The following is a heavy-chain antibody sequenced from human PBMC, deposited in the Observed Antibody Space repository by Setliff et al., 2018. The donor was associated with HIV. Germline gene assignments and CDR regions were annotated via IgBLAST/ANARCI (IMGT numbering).Heavy chain of an antibody. CDR3: ARGFGSSWGGNYYDY. D-gene: IGHD6-13*01. CDR2: IYYSGST. Sequence: SETLSLTCTVSGGSISSHYWSWIRQPPGKGLEWIGYIYYSGSTNYNPSLKSRVTISVDTSKNQFSLKLSSVTAADTAVYYCARGFGSSWGGNYYDYWGPGLLVTVSS. V-gene: IGHV4-59*11. J-gene: IGHJ4*02. CDR1: GGSISSHY.